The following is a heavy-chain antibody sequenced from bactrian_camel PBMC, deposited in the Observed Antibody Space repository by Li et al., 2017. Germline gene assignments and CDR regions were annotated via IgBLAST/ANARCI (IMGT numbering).Heavy chain of an antibody. J-gene: IGHJ6*01. CDR2: IESDGST. D-gene: IGHD1*01. CDR1: GQTYSSFC. CDR3: AISDTCAALHLGY. Sequence: VQLVESGGASVQAGDSLTLTCVASGQTYSSFCMGWFRQAPGKEREGVAGIESDGSTSYADSVKGRFTISRDNSKNTLYLQMNSLKFEDTAVYYCAISDTCAALHLGYWGQGTQVTVS. V-gene: IGHV3S57*01.